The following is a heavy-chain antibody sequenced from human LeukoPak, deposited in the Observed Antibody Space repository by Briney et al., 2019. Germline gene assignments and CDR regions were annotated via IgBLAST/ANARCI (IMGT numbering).Heavy chain of an antibody. CDR3: AREEIEGIGGSCYAVAF. CDR1: GYTFTSYY. Sequence: ASVKVSCKTSGYTFTSYYVHWVRQAPGQGLEWMGIINPYGGSTSYAQRFQGRVTMTRDMSTSTVYMDLTSLRSDDTAVYYCAREEIEGIGGSCYAVAFWGQGTLVTASS. V-gene: IGHV1-46*01. D-gene: IGHD2-15*01. CDR2: INPYGGST. J-gene: IGHJ4*02.